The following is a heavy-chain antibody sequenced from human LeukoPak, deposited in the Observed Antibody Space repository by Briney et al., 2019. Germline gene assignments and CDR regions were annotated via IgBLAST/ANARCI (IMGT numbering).Heavy chain of an antibody. CDR1: GGSISSYY. CDR2: IYYSGST. J-gene: IGHJ4*02. Sequence: SETLSLTCTVSGGSISSYYWSWIRQPPGKGLEWIGYIYYSGSTNYNPSLKSRVTISVDTSKNQFSLKLSSVTAADTAVYYCAGGDSSREALDYWGQGTLVTVSS. CDR3: AGGDSSREALDY. D-gene: IGHD3-22*01. V-gene: IGHV4-59*01.